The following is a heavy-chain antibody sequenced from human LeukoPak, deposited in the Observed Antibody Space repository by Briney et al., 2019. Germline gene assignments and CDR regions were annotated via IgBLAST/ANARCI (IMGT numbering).Heavy chain of an antibody. V-gene: IGHV3-15*01. CDR1: GFTFSNAW. CDR3: ARDWFHAIDY. Sequence: GGSLRLSCAASGFTFSNAWMSWVRQAPGKGLEWVGRIKSKTDGGTTDYAAPVKGRFTISRDDSKNTLYLQMNSLRAEDTAVYYCARDWFHAIDYWGQGTLVTVSS. CDR2: IKSKTDGGTT. J-gene: IGHJ4*02. D-gene: IGHD2/OR15-2a*01.